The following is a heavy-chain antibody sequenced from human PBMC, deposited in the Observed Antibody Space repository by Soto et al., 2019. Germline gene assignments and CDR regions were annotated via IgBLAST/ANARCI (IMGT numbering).Heavy chain of an antibody. CDR3: ARDTITMVRGVGYYYYMDV. D-gene: IGHD3-10*01. CDR2: ISGSGGST. J-gene: IGHJ6*03. CDR1: GFTFSSYA. Sequence: GGSLRLSCAASGFTFSSYAMSWVRQAPGKGLEWVSAISGSGGSTYYADSVKGRFTISRDNSKNTLYLQMNSLRAEDTAVYYCARDTITMVRGVGYYYYMDVWGKGTTVTVSS. V-gene: IGHV3-23*01.